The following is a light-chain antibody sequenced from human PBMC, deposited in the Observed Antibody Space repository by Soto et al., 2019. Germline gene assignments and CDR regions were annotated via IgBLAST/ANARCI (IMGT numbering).Light chain of an antibody. Sequence: DIQMTQSPSSLSASIGDRVTLTCRASQSIRNILHWYQQKPGKAPKLLIYAASNLKSGVPSRFSGSGFGTDFTLTISTLQPEDFGTYYCQQSYNTPRTCGQGTRLEIK. V-gene: IGKV1-39*01. CDR1: QSIRNI. J-gene: IGKJ1*01. CDR2: AAS. CDR3: QQSYNTPRT.